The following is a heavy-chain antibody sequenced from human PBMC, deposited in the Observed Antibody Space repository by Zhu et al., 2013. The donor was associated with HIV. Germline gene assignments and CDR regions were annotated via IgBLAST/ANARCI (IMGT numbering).Heavy chain of an antibody. CDR1: GYTFTSYG. J-gene: IGHJ4*02. Sequence: QVQLVQSGAEVKKPGASVKVSCKASGYTFTSYGISWVRQAPGQGLEWMGIINPSGGSTSYAQKFQGRVTMTRDTSTSTVYMELSSLRSEDTAVYYCARDLDRAIAVAGTRPGYWGQGTLVTVSS. CDR3: ARDLDRAIAVAGTRPGY. CDR2: INPSGGST. D-gene: IGHD6-19*01. V-gene: IGHV1-46*01.